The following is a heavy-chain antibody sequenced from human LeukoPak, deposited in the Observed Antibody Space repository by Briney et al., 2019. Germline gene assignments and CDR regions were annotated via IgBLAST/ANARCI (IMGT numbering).Heavy chain of an antibody. CDR1: GFTFSNYA. Sequence: PGGSLRLSCAASGFTFSNYAMSWVRQAPGQGLELVSVISGSCGSTYYADSVKGRFTISRDNSKNTLYLQMNSLRAEDTAVYYCAKDQAYGSGSYSDFDYWGQGTLVTVSS. CDR2: ISGSCGST. CDR3: AKDQAYGSGSYSDFDY. J-gene: IGHJ4*02. D-gene: IGHD3-10*01. V-gene: IGHV3-23*01.